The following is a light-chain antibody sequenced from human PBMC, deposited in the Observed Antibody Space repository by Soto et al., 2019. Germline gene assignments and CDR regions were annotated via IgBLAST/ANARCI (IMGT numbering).Light chain of an antibody. CDR2: GAS. CDR3: QQYGSSPLT. J-gene: IGKJ4*01. V-gene: IGKV3-20*01. CDR1: QSISDT. Sequence: ETVMAQSTATLSVSPGGKAPLSCRASQSISDTLAWYQQKPGQAPRLLIHGASTRATGIPDRFSGSGSGTDFTLTISRLEPEDFAVYYCQQYGSSPLTFGGGTKVDIK.